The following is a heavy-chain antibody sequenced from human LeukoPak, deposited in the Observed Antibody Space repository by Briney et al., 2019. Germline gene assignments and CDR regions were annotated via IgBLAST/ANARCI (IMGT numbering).Heavy chain of an antibody. D-gene: IGHD6-13*01. J-gene: IGHJ5*02. CDR1: GYSFTSYW. Sequence: GESLKISCKGSGYSFTSYWIGWVRQMPGKGLEWMGIIYPGDSDTRYSPSFQGQVTISADKSISTAYLQWSSLKASDSAMYYCARLGVAAAGTGYNWFDPWGQGTLVTVSS. CDR3: ARLGVAAAGTGYNWFDP. V-gene: IGHV5-51*01. CDR2: IYPGDSDT.